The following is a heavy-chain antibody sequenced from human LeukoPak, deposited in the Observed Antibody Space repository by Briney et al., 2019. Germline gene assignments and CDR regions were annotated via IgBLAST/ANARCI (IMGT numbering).Heavy chain of an antibody. CDR1: GFTFSNAW. V-gene: IGHV3-15*01. Sequence: PGGSLRLSCAASGFTFSNAWMSWVRQAPGKGLEWVGRIKSKTDGGTTDYAAPVKGRFTISRDDSKNTLYLQMSSLKTEDTAVYYCTTVHYDYVWGSYRCDYWGQGTLVTVSS. CDR3: TTVHYDYVWGSYRCDY. J-gene: IGHJ4*02. CDR2: IKSKTDGGTT. D-gene: IGHD3-16*02.